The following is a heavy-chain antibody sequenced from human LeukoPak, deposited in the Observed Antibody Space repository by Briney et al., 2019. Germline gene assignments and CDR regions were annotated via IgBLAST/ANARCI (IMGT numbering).Heavy chain of an antibody. D-gene: IGHD6-6*01. CDR3: AREGSMTARPFVSIDY. Sequence: SETLSLTCAVYGGSFSGYYWSWIRQPAGKALEWIGRIHTSGSTDYNPSLESRVSMSVDTSKNQFSLKLRSVTAADTAVYYCAREGSMTARPFVSIDYWGQGTLVTVSS. J-gene: IGHJ4*02. CDR2: IHTSGST. V-gene: IGHV4-4*07. CDR1: GGSFSGYY.